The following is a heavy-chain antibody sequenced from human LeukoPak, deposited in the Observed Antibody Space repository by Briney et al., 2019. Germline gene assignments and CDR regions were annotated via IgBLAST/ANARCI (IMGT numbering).Heavy chain of an antibody. D-gene: IGHD3-22*01. Sequence: TSVKVSCKASGFTFTSSAMQWVRQARGQRLEWIGWIVVGSGNTNYAQKFQERVTITRDMSTSTAYMELGSLRSEDTAVYYCAAEDYYDSSGYPYWGQGTLVTVSS. V-gene: IGHV1-58*02. CDR3: AAEDYYDSSGYPY. CDR2: IVVGSGNT. CDR1: GFTFTSSA. J-gene: IGHJ4*02.